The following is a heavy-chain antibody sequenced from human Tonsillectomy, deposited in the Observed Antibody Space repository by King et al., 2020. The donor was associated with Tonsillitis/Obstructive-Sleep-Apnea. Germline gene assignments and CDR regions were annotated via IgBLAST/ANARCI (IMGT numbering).Heavy chain of an antibody. V-gene: IGHV4-34*01. Sequence: VQLQQWGAGLLKPSETLSLTCGVYGGFFSDYRWTWIRQPPGKGLEWIGEINHSGSTNYNPSLKSRVTISVDTSKNQFSLKLSSVTAADTAVYYCARAPRSTPMFYYYSYMDVWGKGTTVTVSS. CDR1: GGFFSDYR. CDR3: ARAPRSTPMFYYYSYMDV. D-gene: IGHD2-15*01. CDR2: INHSGST. J-gene: IGHJ6*03.